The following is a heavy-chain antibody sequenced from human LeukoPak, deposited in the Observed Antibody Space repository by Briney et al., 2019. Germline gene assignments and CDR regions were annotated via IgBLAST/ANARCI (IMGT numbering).Heavy chain of an antibody. CDR1: GGSISSYY. CDR3: ASQMTSVTYFDY. V-gene: IGHV4-59*01. Sequence: PSETLSLTCTVSGGSISSYYWSWIRQPPGKGLEWIGYIHYSGTGSTKYNPSLKSRLSISVDTSKNQFSLKLSSVTAADTAVYYCASQMTSVTYFDYWGQGILVTISS. D-gene: IGHD4-17*01. J-gene: IGHJ4*02. CDR2: IHYSGTGST.